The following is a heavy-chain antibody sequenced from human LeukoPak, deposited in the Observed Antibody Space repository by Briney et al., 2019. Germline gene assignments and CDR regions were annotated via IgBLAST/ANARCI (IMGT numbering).Heavy chain of an antibody. CDR3: ARQSPYCSSTSCYFDY. Sequence: GESLKISCKGSGYSFTSYWIGWVRQMPGKGLEWMGIIYPGDSDTSYSPSFQGQVTISADKFISTAYLQWSSLKASDTAMYYCARQSPYCSSTSCYFDYWGQGTLVTVSS. D-gene: IGHD2-2*01. V-gene: IGHV5-51*01. CDR1: GYSFTSYW. J-gene: IGHJ4*02. CDR2: IYPGDSDT.